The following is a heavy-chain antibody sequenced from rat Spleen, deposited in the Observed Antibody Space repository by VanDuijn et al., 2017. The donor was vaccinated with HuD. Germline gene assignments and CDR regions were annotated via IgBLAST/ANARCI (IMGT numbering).Heavy chain of an antibody. CDR2: IGFGNDNT. D-gene: IGHD2-1*01. V-gene: IGHV5S13*01. CDR1: GFTFSNYG. Sequence: EVQLVETGGGLVQPGESLKLSCVASGFTFSNYGMAWVRQAPTKGLEWVASIGFGNDNTYYRDSVKGRFTISRDNAKTTLYLQMDSLRSEDTATYYCARRYDFDYWGQGVMVTVSS. J-gene: IGHJ2*01. CDR3: ARRYDFDY.